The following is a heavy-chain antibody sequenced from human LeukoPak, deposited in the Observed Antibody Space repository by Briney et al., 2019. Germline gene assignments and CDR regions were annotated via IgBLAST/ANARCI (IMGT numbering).Heavy chain of an antibody. CDR2: IYYSGNT. Sequence: SETLSLTCTVSDGSISSSSYYWGWIRQPPGKELEWIGSIYYSGNTYYNPSLKSRVTISVDTSKNQFSLNLSSLTAADTAVYYCARRSIDFWSGYGAFDIWGQGTMVTVSS. J-gene: IGHJ3*02. CDR1: DGSISSSSYY. D-gene: IGHD3-3*01. CDR3: ARRSIDFWSGYGAFDI. V-gene: IGHV4-39*01.